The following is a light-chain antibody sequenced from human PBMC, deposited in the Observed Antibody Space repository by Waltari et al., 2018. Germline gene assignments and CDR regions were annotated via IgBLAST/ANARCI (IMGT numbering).Light chain of an antibody. J-gene: IGKJ1*01. CDR1: QDVSNW. V-gene: IGKV1-12*01. Sequence: DIQMTQSPSYVSASVGDSVTITCRASQDVSNWLVWYQQKPGNAPQVLIYVASTLQSGVPSRFSSSGSGTDFTLTISSLQPDDFATYFCQQTSNFPWTFGQGTKVEMK. CDR2: VAS. CDR3: QQTSNFPWT.